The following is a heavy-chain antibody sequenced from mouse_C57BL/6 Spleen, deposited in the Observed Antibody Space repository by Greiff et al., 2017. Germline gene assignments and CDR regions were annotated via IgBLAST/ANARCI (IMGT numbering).Heavy chain of an antibody. V-gene: IGHV1-26*01. Sequence: VQLKQSGPELVKPGASVKISCKASGYTFTDYYMNWVKQSHGKSLEWIGDINPNNGGTSYNQKFKGKATLTVDKSSSTAYMELRSLTSEDSAVYYCARSYYDYDVAYWGQGTLVTVSA. D-gene: IGHD2-4*01. CDR3: ARSYYDYDVAY. CDR1: GYTFTDYY. CDR2: INPNNGGT. J-gene: IGHJ3*01.